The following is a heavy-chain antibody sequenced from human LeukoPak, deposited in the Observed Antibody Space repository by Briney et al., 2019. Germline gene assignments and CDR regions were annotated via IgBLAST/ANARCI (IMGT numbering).Heavy chain of an antibody. J-gene: IGHJ4*02. V-gene: IGHV3-23*01. CDR1: GFTFSSYA. Sequence: TGGSLRLSCAASGFTFSSYAMTWVRQAPGKGLEWVSGISGSGVYTSYADSVKGRFTISRDNSKNTVYLQMNSLRAEDTALYYCAKDRDGNAPYYFDHWGQGTLVTVSS. CDR2: ISGSGVYT. D-gene: IGHD2-8*01. CDR3: AKDRDGNAPYYFDH.